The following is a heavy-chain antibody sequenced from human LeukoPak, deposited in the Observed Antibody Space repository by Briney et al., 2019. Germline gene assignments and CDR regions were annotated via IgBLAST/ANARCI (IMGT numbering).Heavy chain of an antibody. Sequence: GGSLRLSCAASGFTFTNHAVSWVRQAPGKGLEWVSAEGSAGGTYYADSVKGRFTIPRDNSGKTMSLQMNRLRVEDTALYYCASRTWVGAGYYAFDIWGQGTMVTVSS. CDR3: ASRTWVGAGYYAFDI. J-gene: IGHJ3*02. D-gene: IGHD1-26*01. V-gene: IGHV3-23*01. CDR1: GFTFTNHA. CDR2: EGSAGGT.